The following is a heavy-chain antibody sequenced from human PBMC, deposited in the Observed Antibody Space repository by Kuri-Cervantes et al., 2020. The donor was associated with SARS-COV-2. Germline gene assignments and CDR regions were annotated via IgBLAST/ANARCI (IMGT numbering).Heavy chain of an antibody. CDR2: IWYDGSNK. J-gene: IGHJ4*02. CDR1: GFTFSSYG. Sequence: GESLKISCAASGFTFSSYGMHWVRQAPGKGLEWVAVIWYDGSNKYYAVSVKGRFTISRDNSKNTLYLQMNSLRAEATAVYYCAREGQVGATDFDYWGQGTLVTVSS. D-gene: IGHD1-26*01. CDR3: AREGQVGATDFDY. V-gene: IGHV3-33*01.